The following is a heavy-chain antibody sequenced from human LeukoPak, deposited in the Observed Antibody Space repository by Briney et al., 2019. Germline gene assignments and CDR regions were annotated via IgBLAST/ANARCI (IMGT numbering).Heavy chain of an antibody. D-gene: IGHD1-26*01. CDR1: GYIFTSYW. Sequence: GESLKISCKGSGYIFTSYWIGWVRQMPGKGLEWMGIIYPGDSDTRYSPSFQGQVTISADKSISTAYLQWSSLKASDTAMYYCARRNNEVGATMGDWFDPWGQGTLVTVSS. CDR2: IYPGDSDT. CDR3: ARRNNEVGATMGDWFDP. J-gene: IGHJ5*02. V-gene: IGHV5-51*01.